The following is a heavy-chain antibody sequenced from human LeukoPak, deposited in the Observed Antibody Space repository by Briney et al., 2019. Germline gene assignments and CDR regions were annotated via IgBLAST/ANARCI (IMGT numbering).Heavy chain of an antibody. CDR1: GYTFTSYA. V-gene: IGHV1-3*01. CDR2: INAGNGNT. CDR3: ARGGSSGYYYYFDY. Sequence: ASVKVSCKASGYTFTSYAMHWVRQAPGQRLEWMGWINAGNGNTKYSQKFQGRVTITRDTSVSTAYMELSSLRSEDTAVYYCARGGSSGYYYYFDYWGQGTLVTVSS. D-gene: IGHD3-22*01. J-gene: IGHJ4*02.